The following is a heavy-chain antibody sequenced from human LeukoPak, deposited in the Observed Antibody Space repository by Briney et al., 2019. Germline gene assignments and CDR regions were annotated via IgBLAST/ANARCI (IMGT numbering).Heavy chain of an antibody. CDR3: AKDAGISLGYYFDY. V-gene: IGHV3-30*02. J-gene: IGHJ4*02. D-gene: IGHD1-14*01. CDR2: IRYDGSNK. CDR1: GFTFSSYG. Sequence: PGGSLRLSCAASGFTFSSYGMHWVRQAPGKGLEWVAFIRYDGSNKYYADSVKGRFTISRDNSKNTLYLQMNSLRAEDTAVYYCAKDAGISLGYYFDYWGQGTLVTVSS.